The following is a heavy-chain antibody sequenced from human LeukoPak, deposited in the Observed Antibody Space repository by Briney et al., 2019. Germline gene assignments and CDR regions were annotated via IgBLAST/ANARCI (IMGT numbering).Heavy chain of an antibody. CDR2: IYYSGST. CDR1: GGSISSGDYY. D-gene: IGHD1-26*01. V-gene: IGHV4-31*03. J-gene: IGHJ6*02. Sequence: SQTLSLTCTVSGGSISSGDYYWSWIRQPPGKGLEWIGYIYYSGSTYYNPSLKSRVTISVDTSKNQFSLKLSSVTAADTAVYYCARDQGESTNYYGMDVWGQGTTVTVSS. CDR3: ARDQGESTNYYGMDV.